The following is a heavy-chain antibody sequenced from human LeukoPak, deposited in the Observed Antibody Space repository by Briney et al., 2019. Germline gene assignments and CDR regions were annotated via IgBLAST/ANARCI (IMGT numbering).Heavy chain of an antibody. Sequence: GGSLRLSCAASGFTFSSYSMNWVRQAPGKGLEWVSYISSSSSTIYYAHSVKGRFTISRDNAKNSLYLQMNSLRAEDTAVYYCARDSRYDFWSGLPLDVWGKGTTVTVSS. CDR2: ISSSSSTI. CDR3: ARDSRYDFWSGLPLDV. J-gene: IGHJ6*04. D-gene: IGHD3-3*01. CDR1: GFTFSSYS. V-gene: IGHV3-48*04.